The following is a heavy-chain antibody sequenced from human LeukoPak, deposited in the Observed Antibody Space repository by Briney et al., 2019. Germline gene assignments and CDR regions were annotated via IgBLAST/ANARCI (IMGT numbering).Heavy chain of an antibody. J-gene: IGHJ4*02. CDR2: IYLGDSDT. CDR3: ARLRYLWLHPGFDY. CDR1: GHSFTNHW. D-gene: IGHD5-18*01. V-gene: IGHV5-51*01. Sequence: GESLKISCKASGHSFTNHWIGWVRQMPGKGLEWMGIIYLGDSDTRYSPSFQGQVTISADKSISTAYLQWSSLKASDTAMYYCARLRYLWLHPGFDYWGQGTLVTVSS.